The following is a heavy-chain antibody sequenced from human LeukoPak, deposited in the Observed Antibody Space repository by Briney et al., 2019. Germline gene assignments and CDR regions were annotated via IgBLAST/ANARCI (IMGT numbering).Heavy chain of an antibody. CDR3: ARDGAPSLYYFDY. V-gene: IGHV1-69*08. D-gene: IGHD3-10*01. Sequence: ASVKVSCKASGGTFSSYTISWVRQAPGQGLEWMGRIIPILGRANYAQKFQGRVTITADKSTSTAYMELSSLRSEDTAVYYCARDGAPSLYYFDYCGQGTLVTVSS. J-gene: IGHJ4*02. CDR1: GGTFSSYT. CDR2: IIPILGRA.